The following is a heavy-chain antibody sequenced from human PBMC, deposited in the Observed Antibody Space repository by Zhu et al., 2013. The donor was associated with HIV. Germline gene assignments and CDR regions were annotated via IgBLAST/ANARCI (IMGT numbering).Heavy chain of an antibody. CDR2: FDPEDGET. D-gene: IGHD6-13*01. J-gene: IGHJ6*02. V-gene: IGHV1-24*01. CDR3: ATVFIRRIAAAGYYYYGMDV. CDR1: GYTLTELS. Sequence: QVQLVQSGAEVKKPGASVKVSCKVSGYTLTELSMHWVRQAPGKGLEWMGGFDPEDGETIYAQKFQGRVTMTEDTSTDTAYMELSSLRSEDTAVYYCATVFIRRIAAAGYYYYGMDVWGQGTTGHRLL.